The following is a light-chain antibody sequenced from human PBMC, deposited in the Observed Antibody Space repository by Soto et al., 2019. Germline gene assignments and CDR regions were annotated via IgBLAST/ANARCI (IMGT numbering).Light chain of an antibody. CDR3: NSYTGGNPSYV. V-gene: IGLV2-14*01. J-gene: IGLJ1*01. CDR2: EVT. CDR1: SSDVGRYNT. Sequence: QSVLTQPASVSGSPGQTITISCTGSSSDVGRYNTVSWYQHHPGKAPKLIIYEVTHRPSGVSDRFSASKSGNTASLTISGLQADDEADYYCNSYTGGNPSYVFGTGTKVTVL.